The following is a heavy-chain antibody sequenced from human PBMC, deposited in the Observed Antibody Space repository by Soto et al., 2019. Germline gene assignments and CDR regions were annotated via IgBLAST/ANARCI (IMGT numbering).Heavy chain of an antibody. CDR3: ARGGFLEWLSPFDY. V-gene: IGHV1-18*01. J-gene: IGHJ4*02. CDR1: GYTFTIYC. CDR2: ISAYNGNT. Sequence: ASVKVSCKASGYTFTIYCISWVRQAPGQGLEWMGWISAYNGNTNYAQKLQGRVTMTTDTSTSTAYMELRSLRSDDTAVYYCARGGFLEWLSPFDYWGQGTLVXISS. D-gene: IGHD3-3*01.